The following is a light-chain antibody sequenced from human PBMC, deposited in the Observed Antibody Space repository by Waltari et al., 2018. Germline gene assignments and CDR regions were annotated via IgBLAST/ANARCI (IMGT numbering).Light chain of an antibody. J-gene: IGLJ2*01. CDR1: ALSKQF. CDR2: TDS. V-gene: IGLV3-25*03. Sequence: SYELTQPPSVSVSPAQPARITCPGDALSKQFGYWYQQKSGRAPVLMIYTDSGRPSGIPERFSGSSSGTTVTLTISAVQPEDEADYYCQSAHSNGSDVVFGGGTKLTVL. CDR3: QSAHSNGSDVV.